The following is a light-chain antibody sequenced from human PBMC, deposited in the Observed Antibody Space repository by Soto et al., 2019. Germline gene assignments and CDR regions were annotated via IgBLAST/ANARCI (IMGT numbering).Light chain of an antibody. CDR3: QQYRT. CDR2: DAS. J-gene: IGKJ1*01. Sequence: EIFLTQSPDTLSLSPGERATLSCRASQSVTNYIAWYQQRPGQAPRLLIYDASNRATGVPAMFSGSGSGPDFTLTISRLEPEDVAVYYCQQYRTFGQGTKVDIK. V-gene: IGKV3-11*01. CDR1: QSVTNY.